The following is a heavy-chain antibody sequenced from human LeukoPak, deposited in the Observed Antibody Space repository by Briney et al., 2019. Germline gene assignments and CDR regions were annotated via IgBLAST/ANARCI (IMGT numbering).Heavy chain of an antibody. V-gene: IGHV1-8*01. CDR3: AREGIAAAGTFNYYYYMDV. CDR1: GYTFTSYD. D-gene: IGHD6-13*01. J-gene: IGHJ6*03. Sequence: ASVKVSCKASGYTFTSYDIDWVRQAPGQGLEWMGWVNPNSGNTGYAQKFQGRVTMTRNTSISTAYMELSSLRSEDTAVYYCAREGIAAAGTFNYYYYMDVWGKGTTVTISS. CDR2: VNPNSGNT.